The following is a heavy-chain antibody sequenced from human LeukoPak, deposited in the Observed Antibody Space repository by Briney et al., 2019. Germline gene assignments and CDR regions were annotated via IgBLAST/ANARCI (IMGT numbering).Heavy chain of an antibody. V-gene: IGHV3-21*01. D-gene: IGHD2-15*01. CDR1: GFTFSSYR. Sequence: GESLKISCAASGFTFSSYRMSWVRQAPGKGLEWVSSISSGSSYIYYADSVNGQFTISRDNANNSLYLQMNSLSAEATAAYYCARYCSGGSCYGADYWGQGTLVTVSS. CDR3: ARYCSGGSCYGADY. CDR2: ISSGSSYI. J-gene: IGHJ4*02.